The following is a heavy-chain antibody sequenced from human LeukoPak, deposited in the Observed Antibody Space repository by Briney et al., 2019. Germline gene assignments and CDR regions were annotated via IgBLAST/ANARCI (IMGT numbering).Heavy chain of an antibody. J-gene: IGHJ6*03. CDR2: IYYSGST. CDR1: GGSISSSSYY. D-gene: IGHD6-13*01. Sequence: SETLSLTCTVSGGSISSSSYYWGWIRQPPGKGLEWIGSIYYSGSTYYNPSLKSRVTISVDTSKNQFSLKLSSVTAADTAVYYCAREYSSSWYGAYYYYYMDVWGKGTTVTVSS. CDR3: AREYSSSWYGAYYYYYMDV. V-gene: IGHV4-39*07.